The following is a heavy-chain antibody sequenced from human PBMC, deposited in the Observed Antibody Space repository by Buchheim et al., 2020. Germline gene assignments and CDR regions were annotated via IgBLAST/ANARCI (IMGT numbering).Heavy chain of an antibody. J-gene: IGHJ4*02. Sequence: QVQLVQSGAEVKKPGSSVKVSCKASGGTFSSYTISWVRQAPGQGLEWMGRIIPILGIANYAQKFQGRVTITADKSTSTVYMELSSLRSEDTAVYYCARARSSIAARRRYFDYWGQGTL. CDR2: IIPILGIA. CDR1: GGTFSSYT. CDR3: ARARSSIAARRRYFDY. V-gene: IGHV1-69*02. D-gene: IGHD6-6*01.